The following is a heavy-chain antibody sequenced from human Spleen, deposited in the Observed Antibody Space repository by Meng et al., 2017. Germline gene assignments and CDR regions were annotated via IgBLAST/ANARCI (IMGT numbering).Heavy chain of an antibody. CDR3: ARGNILLWFGEDLDY. CDR2: IFHSGST. V-gene: IGHV4-4*02. J-gene: IGHJ4*02. CDR1: GGSISSSVW. Sequence: VRLQESGPGLVKPSGTLSLTCAVSGGSISSSVWWSWVRQPPGKGLEWIGEIFHSGSTSYNLSLKSRVTISVDKSKNQFSLLVSSVTAADTAVYYCARGNILLWFGEDLDYWGQGTLVTVSS. D-gene: IGHD3-10*01.